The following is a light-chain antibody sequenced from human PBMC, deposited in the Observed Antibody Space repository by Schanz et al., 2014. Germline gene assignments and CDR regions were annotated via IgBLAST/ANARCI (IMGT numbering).Light chain of an antibody. V-gene: IGLV2-14*02. CDR2: EVT. CDR3: SSYTSSNSWV. CDR1: SSDVASYKL. Sequence: QSALIQPASVSGSPGQSITISCTGTSSDVASYKLVSWYQQHPGKAPKLMIYEVTKRPSGVSNRFSGSKSGNTASLTISGLQAADEADYYCSSYTSSNSWVFGGGTKLTVL. J-gene: IGLJ3*02.